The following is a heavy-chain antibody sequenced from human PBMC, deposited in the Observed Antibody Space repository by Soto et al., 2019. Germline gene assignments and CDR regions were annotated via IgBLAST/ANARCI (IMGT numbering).Heavy chain of an antibody. V-gene: IGHV3-30*18. D-gene: IGHD6-19*01. CDR1: GFTFSSYG. CDR3: AKHAPSGYVDY. J-gene: IGHJ4*02. Sequence: QPGGSLRLSCAASGFTFSSYGMHWVRQAPGKGLEWVAVISYDGSNKYYADSVKGRFTISRDNSKNTLYLQMNSLRAEDTAVYYCAKHAPSGYVDYWGQGTLVTVSS. CDR2: ISYDGSNK.